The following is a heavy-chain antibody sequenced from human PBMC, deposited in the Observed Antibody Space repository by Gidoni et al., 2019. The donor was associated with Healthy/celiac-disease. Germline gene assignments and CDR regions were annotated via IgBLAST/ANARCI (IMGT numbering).Heavy chain of an antibody. D-gene: IGHD1-26*01. CDR3: ARSAPQLGYYYGMDV. Sequence: QVQLVQSGAEVKKPGASVKVSCKASGYTFTGYYMHWVRQAPGQGLEWMGWINPNSGGTNYAKKFQGWVTMTRDTSISTAYMELSRLRSDDTAVYYCARSAPQLGYYYGMDVWGQGTTVTVSS. CDR2: INPNSGGT. J-gene: IGHJ6*02. CDR1: GYTFTGYY. V-gene: IGHV1-2*04.